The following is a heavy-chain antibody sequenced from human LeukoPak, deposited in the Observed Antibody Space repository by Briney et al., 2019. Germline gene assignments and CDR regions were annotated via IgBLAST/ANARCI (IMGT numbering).Heavy chain of an antibody. CDR3: ARREIYDFWSGVDY. CDR1: GYTFTSYG. Sequence: GASVKVSCKASGYTFTSYGISWVRQAPGQGLEWMGWISAYNGNTNYAQKLQGRVTMTTDTSTSTAYMELRSLRSDDTAVYYCARREIYDFWSGVDYWGQGTLVTVSP. V-gene: IGHV1-18*01. D-gene: IGHD3-3*01. J-gene: IGHJ4*02. CDR2: ISAYNGNT.